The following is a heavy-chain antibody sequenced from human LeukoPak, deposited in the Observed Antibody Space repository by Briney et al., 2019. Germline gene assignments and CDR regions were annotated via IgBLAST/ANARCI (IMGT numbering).Heavy chain of an antibody. CDR3: ASPLAATPDDAFDI. D-gene: IGHD2-15*01. Sequence: GGSLRLSCATSGFTFSSYAMHWVRQAPGKGLEWVAVIWYDGSNEHYADSVKGRFIISRDNSKNTLYLQMNSLRAEDTAVYYCASPLAATPDDAFDIWGQGTMVTVSS. J-gene: IGHJ3*02. V-gene: IGHV3-33*01. CDR2: IWYDGSNE. CDR1: GFTFSSYA.